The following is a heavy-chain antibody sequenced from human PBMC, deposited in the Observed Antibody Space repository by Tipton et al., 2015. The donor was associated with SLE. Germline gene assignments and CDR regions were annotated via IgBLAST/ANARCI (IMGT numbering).Heavy chain of an antibody. CDR1: GYTFSTYW. D-gene: IGHD2-15*01. CDR3: ASFAHGRLPDY. J-gene: IGHJ4*02. CDR2: IYPGDSDA. Sequence: QLVQSGPEVKEPGESLKISCQVSGYTFSTYWIAWVRQVPGKGLEWMGIIYPGDSDARYSPSFEGQVTISADKSLSAAYLQWTSLQASDTGIYYCASFAHGRLPDYWGQGSLVTVSS. V-gene: IGHV5-51*03.